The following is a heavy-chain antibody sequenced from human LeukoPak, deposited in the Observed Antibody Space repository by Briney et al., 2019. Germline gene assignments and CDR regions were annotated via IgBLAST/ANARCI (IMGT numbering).Heavy chain of an antibody. J-gene: IGHJ4*02. CDR1: GFTFSSYG. D-gene: IGHD3-10*01. CDR2: MSGSGGST. V-gene: IGHV3-23*01. Sequence: PGGSLRLSCAASGFTFSSYGMSWVRQAPGKGLEWVSGMSGSGGSTYYADSVKGRFTISRDNSKNTLYLQMNSLRAEDTALYYCAKSLHGSGSYYNYWGQGTLVTVSS. CDR3: AKSLHGSGSYYNY.